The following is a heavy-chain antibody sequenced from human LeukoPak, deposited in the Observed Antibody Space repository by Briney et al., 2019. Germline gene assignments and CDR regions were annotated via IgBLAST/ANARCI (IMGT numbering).Heavy chain of an antibody. V-gene: IGHV1-18*01. CDR1: AYTSPNYG. CDR3: ALPAKGAYFYYYMEV. J-gene: IGHJ6*03. Sequence: ASVKVSCKASAYTSPNYGITWVRQAPGRGLEWMGWISIYNGNTQYAQKFQGRVTMTTDTPTKTVYMELRSLRSNDTAVYYCALPAKGAYFYYYMEVWGKGTTVTVSS. D-gene: IGHD2-2*01. CDR2: ISIYNGNT.